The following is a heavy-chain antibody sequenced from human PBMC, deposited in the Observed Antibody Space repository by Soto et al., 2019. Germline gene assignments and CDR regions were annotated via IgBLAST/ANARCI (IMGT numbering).Heavy chain of an antibody. V-gene: IGHV4-34*01. CDR1: GGSFSGYY. D-gene: IGHD2-8*02. CDR3: ARDKITGSFYY. CDR2: INHSGST. Sequence: SETLSLTCAVYGGSFSGYYWTWIRQPPGTGLEWIGEINHSGSTNYNPSLKSRVTISVDTSKNQFSLKLTSVTAADTAVYYCARDKITGSFYYWGQGTLVTVSS. J-gene: IGHJ4*02.